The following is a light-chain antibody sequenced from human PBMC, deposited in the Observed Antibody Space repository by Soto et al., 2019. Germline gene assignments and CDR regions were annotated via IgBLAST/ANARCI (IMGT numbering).Light chain of an antibody. Sequence: DIQMTQSPPSLSASVGDRVTITCRASQTISSYLNWYQQKPGEAPNLLIYAATSLQSGVPSRFRGSGSGTDFTLTISSLHPEDFATYYCQQSYTTPFTFGPGTKVDI. CDR2: AAT. CDR1: QTISSY. V-gene: IGKV1-39*01. J-gene: IGKJ3*01. CDR3: QQSYTTPFT.